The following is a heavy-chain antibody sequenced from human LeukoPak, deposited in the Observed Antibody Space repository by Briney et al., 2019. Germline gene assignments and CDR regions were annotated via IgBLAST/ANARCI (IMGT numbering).Heavy chain of an antibody. CDR1: GFTFSSYW. Sequence: TGGSLRLSCAASGFTFSSYWMHWVRQAPGKGLIWVSRINPDTSTTTYADSVKGRFTISRDNAKNTLHLQMNSLRVEDTAVYYCARGPLGPSGSGMRWGFAPGGQGTLAPVS. CDR2: INPDTSTT. D-gene: IGHD3-10*01. V-gene: IGHV3-74*03. CDR3: ARGPLGPSGSGMRWGFAP. J-gene: IGHJ5*02.